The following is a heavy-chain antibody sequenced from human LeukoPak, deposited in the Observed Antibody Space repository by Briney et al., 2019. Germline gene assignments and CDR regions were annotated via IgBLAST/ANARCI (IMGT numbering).Heavy chain of an antibody. J-gene: IGHJ3*02. Sequence: SETLSLTCTVSGGSISGYYWSWIRQPPGKGLEWIGYIYYSGSTNYNPSLKSRVTISVDTSKNQFSLRLNSVTAADTAVYYCARPYSSGWRGAFDIWGQGTMVTVSS. CDR3: ARPYSSGWRGAFDI. V-gene: IGHV4-59*01. D-gene: IGHD6-25*01. CDR2: IYYSGST. CDR1: GGSISGYY.